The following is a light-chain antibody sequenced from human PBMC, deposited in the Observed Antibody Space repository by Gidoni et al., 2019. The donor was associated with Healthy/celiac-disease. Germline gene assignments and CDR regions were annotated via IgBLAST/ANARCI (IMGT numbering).Light chain of an antibody. V-gene: IGKV3-11*01. CDR2: DAS. Sequence: EIVFTQSPATLSLSPGERATLSCRASQSVSSYLAWYQQKPGQAPRLLIYDASNRATGIPARFSGSGSGTDFTLTISSLEPEDFAVYYCQQRSNWPPIFTFGPXTKVDIK. CDR1: QSVSSY. J-gene: IGKJ3*01. CDR3: QQRSNWPPIFT.